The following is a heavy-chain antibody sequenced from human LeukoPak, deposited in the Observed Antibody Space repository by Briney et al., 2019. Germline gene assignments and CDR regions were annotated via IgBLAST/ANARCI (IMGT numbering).Heavy chain of an antibody. D-gene: IGHD5-18*01. CDR1: GFTFSSYA. V-gene: IGHV3-23*01. J-gene: IGHJ5*02. Sequence: GSLRLSCAASGFTFSSYAMSWVRQAPGKGLEWVSAISGSGGSTYYADSVKGRFTISRDNSKNTLYLQMNSLRAEDTAVYYCARHNYGLSWFDPWGQGTLVTVSS. CDR2: ISGSGGST. CDR3: ARHNYGLSWFDP.